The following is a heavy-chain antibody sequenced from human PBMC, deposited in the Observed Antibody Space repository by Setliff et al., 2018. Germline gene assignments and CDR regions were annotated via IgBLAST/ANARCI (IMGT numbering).Heavy chain of an antibody. CDR1: GFTFSRYD. CDR2: TAAAGDT. J-gene: IGHJ6*03. CDR3: ARSSVVGGYSTTYYFDYMDV. V-gene: IGHV3-13*04. Sequence: QPGESLRLSCAASGFTFSRYDIHWVHQVTGKGLEWVSGTAAAGDTYYADSVKGRFTISRENAKNSFYLQMNSLTAGDTAVYYCARSSVVGGYSTTYYFDYMDVWGKGTTVTVSS. D-gene: IGHD3-3*01.